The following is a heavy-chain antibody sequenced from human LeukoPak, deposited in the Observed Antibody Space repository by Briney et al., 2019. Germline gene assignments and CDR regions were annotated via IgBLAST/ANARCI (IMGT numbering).Heavy chain of an antibody. CDR1: GASISGYY. Sequence: SETLSLTCRVSGASISGYYWSWVRQPPGKGLEWIGYIYYSGSTNYNPSLKSRVTISVDTSTNQFSLKLSSVTAADTAVYYCARVRGSSGWIEYWGQGSLVTVSS. CDR2: IYYSGST. CDR3: ARVRGSSGWIEY. D-gene: IGHD6-19*01. J-gene: IGHJ4*02. V-gene: IGHV4-59*01.